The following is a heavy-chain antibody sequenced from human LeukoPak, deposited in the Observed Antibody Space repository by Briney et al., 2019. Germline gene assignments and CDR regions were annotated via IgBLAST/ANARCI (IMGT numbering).Heavy chain of an antibody. Sequence: KTSETLSLTCIASGGSISDTSYHWGWIRQPPRKGLEWIVSIYYGGNTYNNPSLRSRVTTSADTSKNQFSLKLRSVTAADTAVYYCARISGPYYYGMDVWGQGTTVTVSS. V-gene: IGHV4-39*01. CDR2: IYYGGNT. J-gene: IGHJ6*02. D-gene: IGHD3-10*01. CDR1: GGSISDTSYH. CDR3: ARISGPYYYGMDV.